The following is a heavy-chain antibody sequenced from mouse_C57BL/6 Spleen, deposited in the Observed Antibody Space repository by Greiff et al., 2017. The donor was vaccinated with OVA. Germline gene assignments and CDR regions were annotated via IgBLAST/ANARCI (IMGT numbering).Heavy chain of an antibody. CDR1: GYTFTDYE. D-gene: IGHD4-1*01. Sequence: VQLQQSGAELVRPGASVTLSCKASGYTFTDYEMHWVKQTPVHGLEWIGAIDPETGGTAYNQKFKGKATLTADKSSSTAYMELRSLTSEDSAVYYCTREDWAYYFAYWGQGTTLTVSS. CDR3: TREDWAYYFAY. J-gene: IGHJ2*01. CDR2: IDPETGGT. V-gene: IGHV1-15*01.